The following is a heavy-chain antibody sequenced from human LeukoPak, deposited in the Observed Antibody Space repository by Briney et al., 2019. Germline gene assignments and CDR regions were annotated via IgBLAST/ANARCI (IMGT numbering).Heavy chain of an antibody. V-gene: IGHV3-30-3*01. CDR2: ISYDGSNK. Sequence: PGGSLRLSCAASGFTFSNYWMSWVRQAPGKGLEWVAVISYDGSNKYYADSVRGRFTISRDNSKNTVYLQMNSLRVEDTAVYYCARDRLEAVADDDYFDYWGQGTLVTVSS. CDR3: ARDRLEAVADDDYFDY. J-gene: IGHJ4*02. D-gene: IGHD6-19*01. CDR1: GFTFSNYW.